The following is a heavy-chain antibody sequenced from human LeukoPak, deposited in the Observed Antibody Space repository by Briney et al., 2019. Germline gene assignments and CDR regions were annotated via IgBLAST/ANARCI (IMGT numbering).Heavy chain of an antibody. J-gene: IGHJ4*02. Sequence: PSETLSLTCTVSGGSISSGDYYWSWIRQPPGKGLEWIGYIYYSGSTYYNPSLKSRVTISVDTSKNQFSLKLSSVTAADTAVYYCARGASSWYRPFDYWGQGTQVTVSS. D-gene: IGHD6-13*01. V-gene: IGHV4-30-4*01. CDR1: GGSISSGDYY. CDR3: ARGASSWYRPFDY. CDR2: IYYSGST.